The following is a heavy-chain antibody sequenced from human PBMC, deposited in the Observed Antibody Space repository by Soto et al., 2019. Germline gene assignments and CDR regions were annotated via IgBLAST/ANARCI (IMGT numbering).Heavy chain of an antibody. Sequence: SETLSLTCTVSGGSINSYYWCWSRQPPGKGLEWIGYIYYSGSTNYNPSLKSRVTISVDTSKNQFSLKLSSVTAADTAVYYCAREHWDSSGYYRDAFDIWGQGTMVTVSS. CDR1: GGSINSYY. V-gene: IGHV4-59*01. CDR3: AREHWDSSGYYRDAFDI. CDR2: IYYSGST. D-gene: IGHD3-22*01. J-gene: IGHJ3*02.